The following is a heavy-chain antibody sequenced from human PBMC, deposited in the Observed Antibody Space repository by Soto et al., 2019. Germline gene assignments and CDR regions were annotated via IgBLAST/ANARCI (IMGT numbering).Heavy chain of an antibody. Sequence: SETLSLTCAVYGGSFSGYYWSWIRQPPGKGLEWIGEINHSGSTNYNPSLKSRVTISVDTSKNQFSLKLSSVTAADTAVYYCARASHDAFDIWGQGTIVTVSS. V-gene: IGHV4-34*01. CDR1: GGSFSGYY. CDR3: ARASHDAFDI. J-gene: IGHJ3*02. CDR2: INHSGST.